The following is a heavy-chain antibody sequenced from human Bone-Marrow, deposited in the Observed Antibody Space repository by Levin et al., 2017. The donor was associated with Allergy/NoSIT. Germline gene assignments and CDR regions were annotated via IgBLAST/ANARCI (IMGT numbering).Heavy chain of an antibody. Sequence: GGSLRLSCAASGFTFEHYAMHWVRQTPEKGLEWVSGISWNSADRGYADSVKGRFTISRDNAENSLYLEMNSLRDEDTALYYYAKDQFTIQDFWRGYYFVVEGGMDVWGQGTTVTVFS. V-gene: IGHV3-9*01. J-gene: IGHJ6*02. CDR3: AKDQFTIQDFWRGYYFVVEGGMDV. D-gene: IGHD3-3*01. CDR1: GFTFEHYA. CDR2: ISWNSADR.